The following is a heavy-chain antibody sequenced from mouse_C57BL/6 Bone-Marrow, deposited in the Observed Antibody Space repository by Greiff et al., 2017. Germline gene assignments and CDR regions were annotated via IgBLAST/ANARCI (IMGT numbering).Heavy chain of an antibody. CDR2: INPNNGGT. CDR3: ARRSMMVTRAVAYFDY. D-gene: IGHD2-3*01. Sequence: VQLQQSGPELVKPGASVKIPCKASGYTFTDYNMDWVKQSHGKSLEWIGDINPNNGGTIYNQKFKGKATLTVEKSSSTAYMELRSLTSEDTAVYYCARRSMMVTRAVAYFDYWGQGTTLTVSS. V-gene: IGHV1-18*01. J-gene: IGHJ2*01. CDR1: GYTFTDYN.